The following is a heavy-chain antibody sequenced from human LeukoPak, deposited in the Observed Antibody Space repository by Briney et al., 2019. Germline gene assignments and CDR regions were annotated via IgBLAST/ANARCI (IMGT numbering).Heavy chain of an antibody. J-gene: IGHJ6*03. V-gene: IGHV4-4*07. Sequence: SETLSLTCTVSGGSISSYYWSWMRQPAGKGREWIGRIYSSGSTNYNPSLKRRVTMSVDTSKNQFSLMLSSVTAADTAVYYCARASYSNFYYYYYYMDVWGKGTTVTVSS. CDR2: IYSSGST. CDR1: GGSISSYY. CDR3: ARASYSNFYYYYYYMDV. D-gene: IGHD4-11*01.